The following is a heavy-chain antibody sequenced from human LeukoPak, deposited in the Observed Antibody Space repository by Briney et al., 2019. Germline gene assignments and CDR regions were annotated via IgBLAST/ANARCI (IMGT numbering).Heavy chain of an antibody. D-gene: IGHD3-22*01. J-gene: IGHJ4*02. V-gene: IGHV4-4*07. Sequence: SETLSLTCTVSGGSISSYYWSWIRQPAGKGLEWIARIYSSGNTNYNPSLKSRVTMSVDTSKNQFSLKLSSVTAADTAVYYCARWYYYDRRGYYFDFWGQGTLVTVSS. CDR2: IYSSGNT. CDR1: GGSISSYY. CDR3: ARWYYYDRRGYYFDF.